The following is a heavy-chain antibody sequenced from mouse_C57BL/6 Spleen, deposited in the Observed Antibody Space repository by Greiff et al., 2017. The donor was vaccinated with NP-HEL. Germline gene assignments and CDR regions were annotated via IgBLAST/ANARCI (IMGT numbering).Heavy chain of an antibody. Sequence: QVQLKQPGAELVKPGASVKLSCKASGYTFTSYWMQWVKQRPGQGLEWIGEIDPSDSYTNYNQKFKGKATLTVDTSSSTAYMQLSSLTSEDSAVYYCARRGRLGPLAYWGQGTLVTVSA. CDR2: IDPSDSYT. CDR3: ARRGRLGPLAY. J-gene: IGHJ3*01. D-gene: IGHD4-1*01. V-gene: IGHV1-50*01. CDR1: GYTFTSYW.